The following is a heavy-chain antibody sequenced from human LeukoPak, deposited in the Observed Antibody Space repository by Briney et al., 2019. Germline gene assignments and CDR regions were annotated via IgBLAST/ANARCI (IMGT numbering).Heavy chain of an antibody. CDR3: ARLARSTADAFDT. J-gene: IGHJ3*02. D-gene: IGHD6-6*01. CDR1: GGSISSSSYY. CDR2: IYYSGST. Sequence: SETLSLTCTVSGGSISSSSYYWGWIRQPPGKGLEWIGSIYYSGSTYYNPSLKSRVTISVDTSKNQFSLKLSSVTAADTAVYYCARLARSTADAFDTWGQGTMVTVSS. V-gene: IGHV4-39*01.